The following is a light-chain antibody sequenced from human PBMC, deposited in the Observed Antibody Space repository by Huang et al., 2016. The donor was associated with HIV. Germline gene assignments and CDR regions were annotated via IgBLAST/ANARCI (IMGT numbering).Light chain of an antibody. CDR2: LGS. V-gene: IGKV2-28*01. J-gene: IGKJ5*01. Sequence: DIAMTQSPLSLPVTPGEPASISCRSSQSLLHSNGYNYLDWYLQKPGQSPQLLIYLGSTRASGVPDRFSGSGSGTDFTLKSSRVEAEDVGVYYCMQPLQTPITFGQGTRLEIK. CDR1: QSLLHSNGYNY. CDR3: MQPLQTPIT.